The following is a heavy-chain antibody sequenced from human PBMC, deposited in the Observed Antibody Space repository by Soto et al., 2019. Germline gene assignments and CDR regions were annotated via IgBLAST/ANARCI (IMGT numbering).Heavy chain of an antibody. V-gene: IGHV3-30-3*01. J-gene: IGHJ6*02. CDR1: GFTFSSYA. CDR3: ARDRSPVRGEYILTGYYGTYYYYGMDV. D-gene: IGHD3-9*01. Sequence: QVQLVESGGGVVQPGRSLRLSCAASGFTFSSYAMHWVRQAPGKGLEWVAVISYDGSNKYYADSVKGRFTISRDNSKNTLYLQMNSLRAEDTAVYYCARDRSPVRGEYILTGYYGTYYYYGMDVWGQGTTVTVSS. CDR2: ISYDGSNK.